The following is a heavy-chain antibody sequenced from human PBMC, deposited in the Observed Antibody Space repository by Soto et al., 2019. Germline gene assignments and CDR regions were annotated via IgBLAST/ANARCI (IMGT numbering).Heavy chain of an antibody. D-gene: IGHD1-26*01. J-gene: IGHJ6*02. V-gene: IGHV3-30-3*01. Sequence: QVQLVESGGGVVQPGRSLRLSCAASGFTFSSYAMHWVRQAPGKGLERVAVISYDGSNKYYADSVKGRFTISRDNSKNTLYLQMNSLRAEDTAVYYCAREYSGSYYYYYGMDVWGQGTTVTVSS. CDR3: AREYSGSYYYYYGMDV. CDR2: ISYDGSNK. CDR1: GFTFSSYA.